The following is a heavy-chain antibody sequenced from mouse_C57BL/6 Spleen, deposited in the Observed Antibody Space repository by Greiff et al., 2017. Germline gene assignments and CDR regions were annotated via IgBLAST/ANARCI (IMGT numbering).Heavy chain of an antibody. D-gene: IGHD2-4*01. CDR2: IHPSASDT. CDR1: GYTFTSYW. Sequence: QVQLQQPGAELVKPGASVKVSCKASGYTFTSYWMHWVKPRPGQGLEWIGRIHPSASDTNYNQKFKGKATLTVDKSSSTSYMQLSSLTSEDSAVYYCAIYDCEDYWGQGTMVTVSA. CDR3: AIYDCEDY. V-gene: IGHV1-74*01. J-gene: IGHJ3*01.